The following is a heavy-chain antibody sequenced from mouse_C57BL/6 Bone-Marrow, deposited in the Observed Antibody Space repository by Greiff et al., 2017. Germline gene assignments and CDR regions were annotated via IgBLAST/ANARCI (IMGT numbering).Heavy chain of an antibody. CDR1: GYTFTSYD. V-gene: IGHV1-85*01. CDR2: IYPRDGST. CDR3: ARGYSNPWFAY. D-gene: IGHD2-5*01. Sequence: VKLMESGPGLVKPGASVKLSCKASGYTFTSYDINWVKQRPGQGLEWIGWIYPRDGSTKYNEKFKGKATLTVDTSSSTAYMELHSLTSEDSAVYFCARGYSNPWFAYWGQGTLVTVSA. J-gene: IGHJ3*01.